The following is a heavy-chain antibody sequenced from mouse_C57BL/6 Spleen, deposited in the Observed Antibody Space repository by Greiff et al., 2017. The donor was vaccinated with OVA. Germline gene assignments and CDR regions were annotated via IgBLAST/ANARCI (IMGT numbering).Heavy chain of an antibody. CDR3: AREGTTVPDFDY. Sequence: QVQLKQPGTELVKPGASVKLSCKASGYTFTSYWMHWVKQRPGQGLEWIGNINPSNGGTNYNEKFKSKATLTVDKSSSTAYMQLSSLTSEDSAVYYCAREGTTVPDFDYWGQGTTLTVSS. V-gene: IGHV1-53*01. CDR2: INPSNGGT. J-gene: IGHJ2*01. D-gene: IGHD1-1*01. CDR1: GYTFTSYW.